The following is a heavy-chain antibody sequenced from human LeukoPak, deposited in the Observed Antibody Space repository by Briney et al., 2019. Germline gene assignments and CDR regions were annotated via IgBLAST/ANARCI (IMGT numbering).Heavy chain of an antibody. D-gene: IGHD3-10*01. Sequence: PSQTLSLTCTVSGGSISSGDYYWSWIRQPPGKGLEWIGYIYYSGSTYYNPSLKSRVTISVDTSKNQFSLKLGSVTAADTAVYYCARARFGELEFDYWGQGTLVTVSS. V-gene: IGHV4-30-4*01. CDR1: GGSISSGDYY. CDR2: IYYSGST. J-gene: IGHJ4*02. CDR3: ARARFGELEFDY.